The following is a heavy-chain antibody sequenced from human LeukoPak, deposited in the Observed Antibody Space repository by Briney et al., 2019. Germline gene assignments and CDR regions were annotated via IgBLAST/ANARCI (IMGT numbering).Heavy chain of an antibody. CDR1: GFTFDDYA. D-gene: IGHD3-10*01. J-gene: IGHJ3*02. Sequence: GGSLRLSCAASGFTFDDYAMHWVRQAPGKGLEGVSGISWNGGTIDYADSVKGRFTISRDNAKNSLYLQMNSLRAEDTALYYCAKHRSYGSGGFDAFNIWGQGTMVTVSS. CDR3: AKHRSYGSGGFDAFNI. CDR2: ISWNGGTI. V-gene: IGHV3-9*01.